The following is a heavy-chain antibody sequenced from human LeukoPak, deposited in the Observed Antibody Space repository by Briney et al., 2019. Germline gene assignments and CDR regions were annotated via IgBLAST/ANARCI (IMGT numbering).Heavy chain of an antibody. CDR3: ARVAAGTTTMKGDCFAP. Sequence: SETLSLTCAVSGYSISSGYYWGWIRQPPGKGLEWIGSIYHSGSTYYNPSLKSRVTISVDTPKNQFSLKLSSVTAADTAVYYCARVAAGTTTMKGDCFAPGGQGTLVTVSS. D-gene: IGHD6-13*01. V-gene: IGHV4-38-2*01. J-gene: IGHJ5*02. CDR2: IYHSGST. CDR1: GYSISSGYY.